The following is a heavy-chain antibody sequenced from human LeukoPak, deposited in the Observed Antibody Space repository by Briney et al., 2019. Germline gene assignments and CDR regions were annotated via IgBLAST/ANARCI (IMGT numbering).Heavy chain of an antibody. D-gene: IGHD3-10*01. CDR2: IYYSGST. CDR1: GGSISSYY. Sequence: SETLSLTCTVSGGSISSYYWSWIRQPPGKGLEWIGYIYYSGSTNYNPSLKSRVTISVDMSKNQFSLKLSSVTAADTAVYYCARLINYYYYMDVWGKGTTVTVSS. V-gene: IGHV4-59*12. J-gene: IGHJ6*03. CDR3: ARLINYYYYMDV.